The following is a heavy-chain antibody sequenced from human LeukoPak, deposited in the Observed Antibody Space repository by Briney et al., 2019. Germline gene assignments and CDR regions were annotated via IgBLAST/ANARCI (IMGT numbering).Heavy chain of an antibody. CDR2: ISSSSSYI. J-gene: IGHJ5*02. Sequence: GGSLRLSCDASGFTFRNYEMNWVRQAPGKGLEWVSSISSSSSYIYYADSVKGRFTISRDNAKNSLYLQMNSLRAEDTAAYYCARARYPNWFDPWGQGTLVTVSS. CDR1: GFTFRNYE. D-gene: IGHD3-9*01. V-gene: IGHV3-21*01. CDR3: ARARYPNWFDP.